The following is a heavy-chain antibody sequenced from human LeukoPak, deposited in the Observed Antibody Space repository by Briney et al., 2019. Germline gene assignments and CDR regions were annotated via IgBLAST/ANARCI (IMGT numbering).Heavy chain of an antibody. V-gene: IGHV3-33*01. CDR1: GFTFSSYG. CDR2: IWYDGSNK. D-gene: IGHD6-13*01. J-gene: IGHJ6*02. Sequence: GGSLRLSCAASGFTFSSYGMHWVRQAPGKGLEWVAVIWYDGSNKYYADSVKGRFTISRDNSKNTLYLQMNSLRAEDTAVYYCARDLYSSSWYLYYYYYGMDVWGQGTTVTVSS. CDR3: ARDLYSSSWYLYYYYYGMDV.